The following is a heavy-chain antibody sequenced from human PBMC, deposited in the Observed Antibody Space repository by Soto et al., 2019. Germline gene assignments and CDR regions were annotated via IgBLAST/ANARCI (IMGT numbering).Heavy chain of an antibody. D-gene: IGHD3-3*01. CDR1: GYTFTDYW. J-gene: IGHJ6*02. V-gene: IGHV5-51*01. CDR3: ARNISNLRYYYYAMDV. CDR2: IYPGDSDT. Sequence: GESLKISCKGSGYTFTDYWIGWVRQLPGKGLEWMGIIYPGDSDTRYSPSFQGHVTITVDKSTSTAYLQWNTLKASDTAMYYCARNISNLRYYYYAMDVWGQGTTVTVSS.